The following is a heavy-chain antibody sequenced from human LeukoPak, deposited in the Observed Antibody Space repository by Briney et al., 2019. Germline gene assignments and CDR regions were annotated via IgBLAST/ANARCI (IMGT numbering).Heavy chain of an antibody. D-gene: IGHD4/OR15-4a*01. V-gene: IGHV1-8*01. CDR1: GYTFTSYD. CDR3: ARGRQPRVRYYYYYMDV. CDR2: MNPNSGNT. Sequence: ASVKVSCKASGYTFTSYDTNWVRQATGQGLEWMGWMNPNSGNTGYAQKFQGRVTMTRNTSISTAYMELSSLRSEDTAVYYCARGRQPRVRYYYYYMDVWGKGTTVTVSS. J-gene: IGHJ6*03.